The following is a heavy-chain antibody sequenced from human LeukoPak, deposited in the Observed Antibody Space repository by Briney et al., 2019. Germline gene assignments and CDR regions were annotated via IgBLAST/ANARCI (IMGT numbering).Heavy chain of an antibody. Sequence: SETLSLTCTVSGGSISSYYWSWIRQPPGKGLEWIGYIYYSGSTNYNPSLKSRVTISVDTSKNQFSLKLSSVTAADTAVYYCARDIGFLEWLGTPGGYYYYGMDVWGQGTTVTVSS. D-gene: IGHD3-3*01. CDR1: GGSISSYY. J-gene: IGHJ6*02. CDR3: ARDIGFLEWLGTPGGYYYYGMDV. CDR2: IYYSGST. V-gene: IGHV4-59*01.